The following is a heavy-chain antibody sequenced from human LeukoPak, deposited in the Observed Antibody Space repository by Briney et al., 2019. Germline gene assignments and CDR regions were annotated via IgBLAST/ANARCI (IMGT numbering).Heavy chain of an antibody. J-gene: IGHJ4*02. Sequence: SETLSLTCTVPGGSISSYYWSWIRQPAGKGLEWIGEINHSGSTNYNPSLKSRVTISVDTSKNQFSLKLSSVTAADTAVYYCASMTRRNYWGQGTLVTVSS. CDR1: GGSISSYY. CDR2: INHSGST. V-gene: IGHV4-34*01. CDR3: ASMTRRNY. D-gene: IGHD3-16*01.